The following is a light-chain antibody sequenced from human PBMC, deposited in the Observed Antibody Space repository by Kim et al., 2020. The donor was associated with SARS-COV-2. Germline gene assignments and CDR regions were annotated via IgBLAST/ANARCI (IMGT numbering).Light chain of an antibody. CDR2: STN. CDR1: SASVSTNNY. V-gene: IGLV8-61*01. Sequence: QTVVTQEPSFSVSPGGTVTLTCGLNSASVSTNNYPTWYQQTPGQAPRTLIYSTNTRSSGVPDRFSGSILGNKAALTITGAQADDESDYYCVLYMGGGIWVFGGGTKVTVL. CDR3: VLYMGGGIWV. J-gene: IGLJ3*02.